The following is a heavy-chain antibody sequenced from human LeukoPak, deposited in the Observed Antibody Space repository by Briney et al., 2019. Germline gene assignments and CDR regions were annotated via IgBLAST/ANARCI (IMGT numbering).Heavy chain of an antibody. CDR2: IISIFGTA. Sequence: AVKVSFKASGGTFSRYAISWVRQAPGQGLEWMGGIISIFGTANYPQKFQGRVTITADESTSTHYMEVSSLRSEDTAVYYCARAYSGYDFFDYWGQGILVTVSS. CDR1: GGTFSRYA. D-gene: IGHD5-12*01. J-gene: IGHJ4*02. CDR3: ARAYSGYDFFDY. V-gene: IGHV1-69*01.